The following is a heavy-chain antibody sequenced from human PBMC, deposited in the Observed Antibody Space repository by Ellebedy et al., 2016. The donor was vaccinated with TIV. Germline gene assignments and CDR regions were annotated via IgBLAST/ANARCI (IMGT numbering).Heavy chain of an antibody. J-gene: IGHJ4*02. D-gene: IGHD3-9*01. Sequence: PGGSLRLSCKGSGYSFTNYWISWVRQMPGKGLEWMGRIDPSDSYTDYSTSVQGHVTFSVDKSVTTAYLHWSSLKASDTAMYYCATILTLSSGRDYWGQGTLVTVSS. CDR3: ATILTLSSGRDY. CDR1: GYSFTNYW. CDR2: IDPSDSYT. V-gene: IGHV5-10-1*01.